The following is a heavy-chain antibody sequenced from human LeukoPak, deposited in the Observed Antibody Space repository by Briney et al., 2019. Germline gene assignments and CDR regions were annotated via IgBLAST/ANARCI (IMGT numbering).Heavy chain of an antibody. J-gene: IGHJ4*02. CDR3: ARLAVLGYSSSWSPFDY. V-gene: IGHV4-34*01. CDR2: INPRGSA. D-gene: IGHD6-13*01. Sequence: PSETLSLTCAVYGGSFSGYYWNWIRQPPGKGLEWIGDINPRGSANYNPSLKSRVTISVDTSKNQFSLKLSSVTAADTAVYYCARLAVLGYSSSWSPFDYWGQGTLVTVSS. CDR1: GGSFSGYY.